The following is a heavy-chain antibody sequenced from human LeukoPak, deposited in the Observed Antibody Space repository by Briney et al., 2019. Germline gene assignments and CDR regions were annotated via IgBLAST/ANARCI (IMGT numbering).Heavy chain of an antibody. Sequence: SAPLSLTCTVSGGSISSGSYYWSWIRQPAGEGLAWIGRIYTSGSTNYNPSLNSRVTISVDTSKNQFSLKLSSVTAADTAVYYCARALVYNYYDRGDGAFDIWGQGTMVTVSS. CDR3: ARALVYNYYDRGDGAFDI. J-gene: IGHJ3*02. CDR2: IYTSGST. CDR1: GGSISSGSYY. D-gene: IGHD3-22*01. V-gene: IGHV4-61*02.